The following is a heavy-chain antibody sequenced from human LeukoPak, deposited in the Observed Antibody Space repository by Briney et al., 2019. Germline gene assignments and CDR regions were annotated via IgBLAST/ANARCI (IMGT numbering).Heavy chain of an antibody. CDR2: INSDGSST. J-gene: IGHJ6*03. Sequence: PGGSLRLSCAASGFTFSSYWMHWVRQAPGKGLVWVSRINSDGSSTSYADSVKGRFTISRDNAKNTLYLQMNSLRAEDTAVYYCASSVSYRNLYYYYMDVWGKGTTVTVSS. CDR1: GFTFSSYW. D-gene: IGHD1-26*01. V-gene: IGHV3-74*01. CDR3: ASSVSYRNLYYYYMDV.